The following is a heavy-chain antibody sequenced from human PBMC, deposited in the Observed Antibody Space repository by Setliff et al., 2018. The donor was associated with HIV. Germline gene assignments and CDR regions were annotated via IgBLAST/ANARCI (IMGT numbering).Heavy chain of an antibody. V-gene: IGHV4-61*09. Sequence: SETLSLPCAVSGASLTTGGAYWSWVRQPAGKALEWIGHIYVSRNTMYNPSLRSRVTISLDRSNNQFSLNLSSLTAADTAVYFCARGGGYSGSDRQPFDYWGQGSQVTVSS. CDR3: ARGGGYSGSDRQPFDY. CDR1: GASLTTGGAY. J-gene: IGHJ4*02. D-gene: IGHD5-12*01. CDR2: IYVSRNT.